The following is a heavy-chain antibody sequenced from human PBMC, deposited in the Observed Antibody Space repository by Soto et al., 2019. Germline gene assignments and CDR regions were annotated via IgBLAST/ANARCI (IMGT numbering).Heavy chain of an antibody. D-gene: IGHD6-19*01. CDR3: ARDRAVSARGSFDY. J-gene: IGHJ4*02. Sequence: PSETLSLTCAVSGGSVSSTNWWSWVRQPPGKGLEWIGEIYHSGSTYYNPSLKSRVTISVDKSKNQFSLRLSSVTAADTAVYFCARDRAVSARGSFDYWGQGTLVPSPQ. CDR2: IYHSGST. V-gene: IGHV4-4*02. CDR1: GGSVSSTNW.